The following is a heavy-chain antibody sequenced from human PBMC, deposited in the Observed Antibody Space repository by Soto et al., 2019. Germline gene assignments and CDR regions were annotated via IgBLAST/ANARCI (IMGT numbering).Heavy chain of an antibody. J-gene: IGHJ6*02. Sequence: TGGSLRLSCAASGFTFSSYAMHWVRQAPGKGLEWVAVISYDGSNKYYADSVKGRFTISRDNSKNTLYLQMNSLRADDTAVYYCARAMVRGVIMVNYYYYYGMDVWGQGTTVTVSS. D-gene: IGHD3-10*01. V-gene: IGHV3-30*14. CDR3: ARAMVRGVIMVNYYYYYGMDV. CDR1: GFTFSSYA. CDR2: ISYDGSNK.